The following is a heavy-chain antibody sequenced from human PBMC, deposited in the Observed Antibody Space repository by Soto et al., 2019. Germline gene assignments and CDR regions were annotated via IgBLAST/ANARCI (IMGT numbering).Heavy chain of an antibody. Sequence: QVQLVPSGAEVKKPGASVKVSCTASGYTFTSHKINWVRQATGQGLEWMGWMDPDSGKTAYVQKCQGRVTMTRNTAIGTAYRELNSLRSEDTAMYYCARQHYDYWGCFNWFDPWGQGTLVNVSS. V-gene: IGHV1-8*01. CDR3: ARQHYDYWGCFNWFDP. CDR1: GYTFTSHK. J-gene: IGHJ5*02. CDR2: MDPDSGKT. D-gene: IGHD3-3*01.